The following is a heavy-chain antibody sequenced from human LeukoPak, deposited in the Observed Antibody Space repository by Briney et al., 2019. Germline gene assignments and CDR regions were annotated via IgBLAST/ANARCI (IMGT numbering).Heavy chain of an antibody. CDR1: GYTFTTYY. V-gene: IGHV1-46*01. J-gene: IGHJ3*02. D-gene: IGHD1-1*01. Sequence: ASVKVSCKAAGYTFTTYYMHWVRQAPGQGLEWMGTINLSGGSTSYAQKFQGRVTMTRDTSTSTVYVELSSLRSEDTAVYYCARGGRGEGTGTTRVAFDIWGQGTMVTVSS. CDR2: INLSGGST. CDR3: ARGGRGEGTGTTRVAFDI.